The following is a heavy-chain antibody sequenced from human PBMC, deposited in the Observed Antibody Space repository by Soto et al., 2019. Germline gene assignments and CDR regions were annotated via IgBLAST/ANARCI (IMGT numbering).Heavy chain of an antibody. V-gene: IGHV4-4*02. CDR3: ARSPKNYFDY. CDR2: IHTGGYT. Sequence: QVQLQESGPGLVKPSGTLSLTCAVSGVSISSTNWWSWVRQSPGKGLEWIGEIHTGGYTNYNPSLNSRVIISVDKSKNQFSLTLNSVIDADTAVYYCARSPKNYFDYWGQGTLVTVSS. CDR1: GVSISSTNW. J-gene: IGHJ4*02.